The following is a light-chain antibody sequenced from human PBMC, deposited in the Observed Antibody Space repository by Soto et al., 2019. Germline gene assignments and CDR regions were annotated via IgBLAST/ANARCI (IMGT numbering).Light chain of an antibody. J-gene: IGLJ2*01. CDR1: SSDVGGYNY. V-gene: IGLV2-14*03. Sequence: QAVVTQPASVSGSPGQSITISCAGTSSDVGGYNYVSWYQQHPGKVPRLISDVNKRPSGVSDRFSGSKSGNTASLTISGLQAEDEADYYCASFTRSVTVVFGGGTKVTVL. CDR3: ASFTRSVTVV. CDR2: DVN.